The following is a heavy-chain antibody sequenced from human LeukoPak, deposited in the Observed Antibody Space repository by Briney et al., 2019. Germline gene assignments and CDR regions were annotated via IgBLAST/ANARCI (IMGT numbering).Heavy chain of an antibody. D-gene: IGHD3-3*01. CDR2: INHSGST. Sequence: PSETLSLTYAVYGGSFSGYYWSWIRQPPGKGLEWIGEINHSGSTNYNPSLKSRVTISVDTSKNQFSLKLSSVTAADTAVYYCARGPRIAIFGVVNRVDYWGQGTLVTVSS. V-gene: IGHV4-34*01. CDR1: GGSFSGYY. J-gene: IGHJ4*02. CDR3: ARGPRIAIFGVVNRVDY.